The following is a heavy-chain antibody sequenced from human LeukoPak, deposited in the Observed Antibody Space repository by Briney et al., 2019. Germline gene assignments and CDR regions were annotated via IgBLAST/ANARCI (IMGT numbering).Heavy chain of an antibody. D-gene: IGHD3-22*01. V-gene: IGHV4-59*01. Sequence: ETLSLTCTVSGGSISSYYWSWIRQPPGKGPEWIGYIYYSGSTNYNPSLKSRVTISVDTSKNQFSLKLSSVTAADTAVYYCARYYYDSSGYHTIDCWGQGTLVTVSS. CDR3: ARYYYDSSGYHTIDC. CDR2: IYYSGST. J-gene: IGHJ4*02. CDR1: GGSISSYY.